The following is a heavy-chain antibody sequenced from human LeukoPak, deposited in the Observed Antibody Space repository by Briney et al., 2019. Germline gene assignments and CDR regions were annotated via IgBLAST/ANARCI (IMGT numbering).Heavy chain of an antibody. CDR3: ARAATGYNYGYYY. CDR2: ISSGSSTI. V-gene: IGHV3-48*04. CDR1: GFTFDDYA. J-gene: IGHJ4*02. Sequence: GRSLRLSCAASGFTFDDYAMHWVRQTPGKGLEWVSYISSGSSTIYYADSVKGRFTISRDNAKNSLYLQMNSLRAEDTAVYYCARAATGYNYGYYYWGQGTLVTVSS. D-gene: IGHD5-18*01.